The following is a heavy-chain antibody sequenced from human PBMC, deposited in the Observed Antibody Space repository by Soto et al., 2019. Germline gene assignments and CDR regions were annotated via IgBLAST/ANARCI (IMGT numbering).Heavy chain of an antibody. CDR1: GYTLTELS. V-gene: IGHV1-24*01. J-gene: IGHJ5*02. Sequence: QVQLVQSGAEVKKPGASVKVSCKVSGYTLTELSMHWVRKAPGKGLEWMGGFDAEDGETIYAQKFQGRVTMTEDTSTDTAYMELSSLRSEDTAVYYCATDRTVITFGGVIVRLGWFDPWGQGTLVTVSS. D-gene: IGHD3-16*02. CDR3: ATDRTVITFGGVIVRLGWFDP. CDR2: FDAEDGET.